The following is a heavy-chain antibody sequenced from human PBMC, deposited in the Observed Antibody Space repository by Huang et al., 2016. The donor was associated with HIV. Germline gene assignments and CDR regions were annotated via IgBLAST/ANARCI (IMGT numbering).Heavy chain of an antibody. D-gene: IGHD6-25*01. CDR2: IYPADSDT. Sequence: EVQLVQSGAELKKPGESLKISCRGFGYNFTNYWIGWVRQMPGKGLEWIVIIYPADSDTKYNPSFQGQVSISVDNSINTAFLHWSSLKASDTAMYYCVRDRNTWVRGGYDFWGQGALVTVSS. V-gene: IGHV5-51*03. CDR3: VRDRNTWVRGGYDF. J-gene: IGHJ4*01. CDR1: GYNFTNYW.